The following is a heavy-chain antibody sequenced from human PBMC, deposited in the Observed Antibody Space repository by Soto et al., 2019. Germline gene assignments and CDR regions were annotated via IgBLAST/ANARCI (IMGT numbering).Heavy chain of an antibody. CDR1: GFTFSSYS. D-gene: IGHD5-18*01. CDR3: ARDTAMVIDYYYYYMDV. Sequence: GSLRLSCAASGFTFSSYSMNWVRQAPGKGLEWVSYISSSSSTIYYADSVKGRFTISRDNAKNSLYLQMNSLRAEDTAVYYCARDTAMVIDYYYYYMDVWGKGTTVTVSS. J-gene: IGHJ6*03. CDR2: ISSSSSTI. V-gene: IGHV3-48*01.